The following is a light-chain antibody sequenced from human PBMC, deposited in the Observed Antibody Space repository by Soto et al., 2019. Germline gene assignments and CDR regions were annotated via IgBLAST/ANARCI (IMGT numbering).Light chain of an antibody. Sequence: EIVLTQSPGTLSLSPGERATLSCRSSQSVSSSYLAWYQQKPGQAPRLLIYDVSSRATAIPDRFSGSGSGTDFTLTSSRLEPEDYAVYYCQQYGSSPTFGQGTKVEIK. CDR3: QQYGSSPT. CDR1: QSVSSSY. CDR2: DVS. V-gene: IGKV3-20*01. J-gene: IGKJ1*01.